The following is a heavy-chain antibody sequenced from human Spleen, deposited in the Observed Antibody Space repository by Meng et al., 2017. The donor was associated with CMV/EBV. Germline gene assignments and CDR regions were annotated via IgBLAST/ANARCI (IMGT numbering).Heavy chain of an antibody. CDR3: ARGMFWFDP. V-gene: IGHV4-30-4*01. D-gene: IGHD3-10*02. CDR1: GGSISSDIYY. CDR2: IYYTGST. J-gene: IGHJ5*02. Sequence: LTCTVFGGSISSDIYYWSWIRQSPERGLEWIGYIYYTGSTNYNPSLGSRVTISGDTSKNQFSLKLTSVTAADTAVYYCARGMFWFDPWGQGTLVTVSS.